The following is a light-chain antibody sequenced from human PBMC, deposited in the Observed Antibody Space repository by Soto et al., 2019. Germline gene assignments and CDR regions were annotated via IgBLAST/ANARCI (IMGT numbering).Light chain of an antibody. CDR1: SSNIGGNS. J-gene: IGLJ1*01. CDR2: DDN. Sequence: QSVMTQPPSGSAAPGQKVTISCSGSSSNIGGNSVSWYQQLPGTAPKLLIYDDNKRPSGIPDRFSGSKSGTSATLGITGFQTGDEADYYCGSWDSSLSAYVFGTGTKLTVL. V-gene: IGLV1-51*01. CDR3: GSWDSSLSAYV.